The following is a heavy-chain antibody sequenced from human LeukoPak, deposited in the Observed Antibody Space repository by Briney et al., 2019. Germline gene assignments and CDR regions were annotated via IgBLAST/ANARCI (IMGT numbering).Heavy chain of an antibody. CDR1: RFTFSSYS. CDR2: ISGSGEST. V-gene: IGHV3-23*01. CDR3: AKYYYDTSGSWFDP. Sequence: GGSLRLSCAASRFTFSSYSMSWVRQAPGKGLEWVSGISGSGESTYYADSVKGRFTISRDNSKNTLYLQMNGLRVEDTAVYYCAKYYYDTSGSWFDPWGQGTLVTVSS. D-gene: IGHD3-22*01. J-gene: IGHJ5*02.